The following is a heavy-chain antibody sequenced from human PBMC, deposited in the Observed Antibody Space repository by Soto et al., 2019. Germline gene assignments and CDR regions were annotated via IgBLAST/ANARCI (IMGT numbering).Heavy chain of an antibody. CDR2: IKNKANSYTT. D-gene: IGHD4-4*01. Sequence: EVLLVESGGGLVQPGGSLRLSCAASGFTFSDHYMDWVRQAPGKGLEWVGRIKNKANSYTTEYAASVKGRFTISRDDSKNSLNLQMSSLKTEETAVYYCTRLSLGVTTRYFDYWGQGTLVTVSS. V-gene: IGHV3-72*01. CDR1: GFTFSDHY. J-gene: IGHJ4*02. CDR3: TRLSLGVTTRYFDY.